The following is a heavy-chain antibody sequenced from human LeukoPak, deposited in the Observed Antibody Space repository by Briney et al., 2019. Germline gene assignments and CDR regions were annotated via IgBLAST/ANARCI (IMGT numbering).Heavy chain of an antibody. V-gene: IGHV3-21*01. CDR1: GFTFSGHG. D-gene: IGHD3-10*02. CDR2: ISGSGSVT. CDR3: AELGITMIGGV. Sequence: GGSLRLSCAASGFTFSGHGMNWVRQAPGKGLEWVSGISGSGSVTYYADSVKGRFTISRDNAKNSLYLQMNSLRAEDTAVYYCAELGITMIGGVWGKGTTVTTSS. J-gene: IGHJ6*04.